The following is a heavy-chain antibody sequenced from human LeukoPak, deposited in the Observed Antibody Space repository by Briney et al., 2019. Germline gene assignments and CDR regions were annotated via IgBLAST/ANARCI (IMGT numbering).Heavy chain of an antibody. Sequence: PSETLSLTCTVSGGSISSYYWSWIRQPPGKGLEWIGYIYYSGSTNYNPSLKSRVTISVDTSKNQFSLKLSSVTAADTAVYYCARDGVIPAAKIYYYYYYMDVWGKGTTVTVSS. D-gene: IGHD2-2*01. CDR1: GGSISSYY. CDR3: ARDGVIPAAKIYYYYYYMDV. J-gene: IGHJ6*03. V-gene: IGHV4-59*12. CDR2: IYYSGST.